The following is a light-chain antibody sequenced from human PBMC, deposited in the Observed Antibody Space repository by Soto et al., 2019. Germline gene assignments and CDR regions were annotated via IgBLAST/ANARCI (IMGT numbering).Light chain of an antibody. CDR3: QQSYITPWT. CDR1: QSISNY. CDR2: PAS. V-gene: IGKV1-39*01. Sequence: DIQMTQSPSSLSASVGDRVTITCRASQSISNYLNWYQQKPGKAPKLLIYPASSLQSGVPSRFSGSGAGTDFTLTISSLQPEDFATYYCQQSYITPWTFGKGTKVEIK. J-gene: IGKJ1*01.